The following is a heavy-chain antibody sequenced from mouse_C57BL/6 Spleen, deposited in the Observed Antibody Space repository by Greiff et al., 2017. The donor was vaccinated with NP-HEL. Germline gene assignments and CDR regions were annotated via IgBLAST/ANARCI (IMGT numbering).Heavy chain of an antibody. CDR1: GFTFSSYG. J-gene: IGHJ2*01. V-gene: IGHV5-6*01. CDR3: ARLGGYYLDY. Sequence: EVQGVESGGDLVKPGGSLKLSCAASGFTFSSYGMSWVRQTPDKRLEWVATISSGGSYTYYPDSVKGRFTISRDNAKNTLYLQMSSLKSEDTAMYYCARLGGYYLDYWGQGTTLTVSS. D-gene: IGHD1-1*02. CDR2: ISSGGSYT.